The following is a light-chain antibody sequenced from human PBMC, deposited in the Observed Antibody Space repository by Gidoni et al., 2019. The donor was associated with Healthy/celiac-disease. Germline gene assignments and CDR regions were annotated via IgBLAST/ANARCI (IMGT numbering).Light chain of an antibody. CDR3: QAWDSSTSWV. Sequence: SYELTPPPSVSVSPGQTASITCSGAKLGDKYACWYQQKPGQAPVLVIYQDSKRPSGIPERFSGSNSGNTATLTISGTQAMDEADYYCQAWDSSTSWVFGGGTKLTVL. CDR2: QDS. CDR1: KLGDKY. J-gene: IGLJ3*02. V-gene: IGLV3-1*01.